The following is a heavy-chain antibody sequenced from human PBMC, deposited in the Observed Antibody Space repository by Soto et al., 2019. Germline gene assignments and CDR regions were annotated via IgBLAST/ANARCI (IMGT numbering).Heavy chain of an antibody. CDR1: CGSFSGYY. D-gene: IGHD2-15*01. Sequence: PSDTLSLTCAVYCGSFSGYYWIGIRQPPVKGLECIGEINHSGSTNYNPSLKSRVTISVDTSKNQFSLKLSSVTAADTAVYYCARRVAAINYYYYYMDVWGKGTTVTVSS. CDR3: ARRVAAINYYYYYMDV. V-gene: IGHV4-34*01. J-gene: IGHJ6*03. CDR2: INHSGST.